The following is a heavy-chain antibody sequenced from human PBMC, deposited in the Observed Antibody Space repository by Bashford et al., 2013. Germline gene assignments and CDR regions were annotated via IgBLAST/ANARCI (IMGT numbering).Heavy chain of an antibody. V-gene: IGHV1-46*03. CDR3: TRNHASGFDY. CDR1: GYTFTNYY. J-gene: IGHJ4*02. Sequence: ASVKVSCKASGYTFTNYYIHWARQAPGQGLEWMGFINPSGGSTVYAQQFQGRIAMTMDTSTSTVYVELSSLRSDDTAVYYCTRNHASGFDYWGQGTLVTVSS. CDR2: INPSGGST.